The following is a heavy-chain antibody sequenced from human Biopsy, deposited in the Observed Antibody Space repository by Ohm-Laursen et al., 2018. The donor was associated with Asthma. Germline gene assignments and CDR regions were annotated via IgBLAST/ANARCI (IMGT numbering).Heavy chain of an antibody. D-gene: IGHD2-21*01. V-gene: IGHV3-7*01. CDR3: ARDLAPGRGGDCYSGFDY. J-gene: IGHJ4*02. Sequence: SLRLSCTASGFTFGDYWMSWVRQVPGKGLEWVANIKHDGTEKNHVDSLKGRFTISRDNSKTTLYLQMNSLRAEDTAVYYCARDLAPGRGGDCYSGFDYWGQGTLVTVSS. CDR2: IKHDGTEK. CDR1: GFTFGDYW.